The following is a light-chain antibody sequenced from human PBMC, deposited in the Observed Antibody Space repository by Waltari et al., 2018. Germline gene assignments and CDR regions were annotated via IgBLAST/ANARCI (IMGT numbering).Light chain of an antibody. CDR3: QQRSNWPPEIT. CDR1: QSVSSF. J-gene: IGKJ5*01. CDR2: DAS. V-gene: IGKV3-11*01. Sequence: EIVLTHSPATLSLSPGERPTLSCRASQSVSSFLAWYQQKPGQAPRLLIYDASNRATGIPARFSGSGSGTDFTLTISSLEPEDFAVYYCQQRSNWPPEITFGQGTRLEIK.